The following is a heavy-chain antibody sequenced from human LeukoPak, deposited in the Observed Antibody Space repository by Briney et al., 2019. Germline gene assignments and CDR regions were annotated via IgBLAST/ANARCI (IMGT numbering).Heavy chain of an antibody. Sequence: GRSLRLSCAASGFTFSSYGMHWVRQAPGKGLEWVAVISYDGSNKYYADSVKGRFTISRDNSKNTLYLQMNSLRAEDTAVYYCARDKDDYGGNPRTYYYYGMDVWGQGTTVTVSS. J-gene: IGHJ6*02. CDR2: ISYDGSNK. V-gene: IGHV3-30*03. D-gene: IGHD4-23*01. CDR3: ARDKDDYGGNPRTYYYYGMDV. CDR1: GFTFSSYG.